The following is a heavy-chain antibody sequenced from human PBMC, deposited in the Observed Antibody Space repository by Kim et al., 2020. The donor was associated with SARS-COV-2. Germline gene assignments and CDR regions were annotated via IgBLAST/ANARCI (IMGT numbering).Heavy chain of an antibody. CDR1: GGSISGYY. CDR3: ARYGKSSGGTSVWFDL. Sequence: SETLSLTCSVSGGSISGYYWSWIRQPPGKGLEWIGLIYYTGNTRYSPSLMSRVTISVDTSKNQFSLNLSSVTAADTAVYYCARYGKSSGGTSVWFDLWGQGTLVTVSS. V-gene: IGHV4-59*12. CDR2: IYYTGNT. J-gene: IGHJ5*02. D-gene: IGHD2-15*01.